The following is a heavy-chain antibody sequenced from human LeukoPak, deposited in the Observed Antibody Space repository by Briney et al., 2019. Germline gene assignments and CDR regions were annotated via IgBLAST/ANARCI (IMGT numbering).Heavy chain of an antibody. CDR1: GYTFTSYA. D-gene: IGHD1-1*01. V-gene: IGHV1-3*01. Sequence: ASVTVSCKASGYTFTSYAMHWVRRAPGQRLEWMGWINAGNGDTKYSQKFQGRVNIARDTSASTAYMELSSLRSEDTAVYYCARDRGGTGDFDYWGQGTLVTVSS. CDR3: ARDRGGTGDFDY. J-gene: IGHJ4*02. CDR2: INAGNGDT.